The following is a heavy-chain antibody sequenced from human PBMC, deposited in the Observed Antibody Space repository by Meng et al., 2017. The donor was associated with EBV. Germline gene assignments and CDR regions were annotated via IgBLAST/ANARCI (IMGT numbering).Heavy chain of an antibody. Sequence: LPDPGPGLVNPSEALYLPRTVSGGSFTSSSYYWGWVRHTPGKGLEWIGSIYYSGSTYYNPSLKSRVTISVDTSKNQFSLKLSSVTAADTAVYYCADYSSWGQGTLVTVSS. CDR2: IYYSGST. D-gene: IGHD4-11*01. V-gene: IGHV4-39*07. CDR3: ADYSS. J-gene: IGHJ4*02. CDR1: GGSFTSSSYY.